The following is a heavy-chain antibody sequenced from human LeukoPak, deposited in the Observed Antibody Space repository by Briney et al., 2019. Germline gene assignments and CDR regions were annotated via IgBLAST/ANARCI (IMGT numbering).Heavy chain of an antibody. J-gene: IGHJ4*02. D-gene: IGHD1-26*01. V-gene: IGHV3-7*01. CDR2: IKQDGSEK. CDR3: XXXXDGGGSYGFDY. CDR1: GFTFSSYW. Sequence: AGGSLRLSCAASGFTFSSYWMSWVRQAPGKGLEWAANIKQDGSEKYYVNSVKGRFTISRDNAKNSLYLQMNSLRAEDTAVYYXXXXXDGGGSYGFDYWGQGTLVTVSS.